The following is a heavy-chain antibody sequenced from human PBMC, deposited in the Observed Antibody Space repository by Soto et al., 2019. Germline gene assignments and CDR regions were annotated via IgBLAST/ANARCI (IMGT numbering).Heavy chain of an antibody. CDR2: INAGNGNT. CDR3: ARPDCSSTGRYGLRV. D-gene: IGHD2-2*01. J-gene: IGHJ4*02. Sequence: QVQLVQSGAEVKKPGASVKVSCKASGYTFTSYAMHWVRQAPGQRLEWMGWINAGNGNTKYSQKFQGRVTITRDTTTSSAEMGVSSLRSEDTAVYYCARPDCSSTGRYGLRVWGQGTLVTVSS. V-gene: IGHV1-3*01. CDR1: GYTFTSYA.